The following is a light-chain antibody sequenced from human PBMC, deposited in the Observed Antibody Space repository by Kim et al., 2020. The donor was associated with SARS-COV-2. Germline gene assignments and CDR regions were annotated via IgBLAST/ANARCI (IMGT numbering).Light chain of an antibody. J-gene: IGLJ2*01. Sequence: VSPEQTASITCAGDNVGDKYVCWYQQKPGQPPVVVIYKDSKRPSGIPERFSGSNAGNTATLTISGTQSMDEADYYCQAWDSRTYVVFGGGTKLTVL. CDR2: KDS. CDR3: QAWDSRTYVV. V-gene: IGLV3-1*01. CDR1: NVGDKY.